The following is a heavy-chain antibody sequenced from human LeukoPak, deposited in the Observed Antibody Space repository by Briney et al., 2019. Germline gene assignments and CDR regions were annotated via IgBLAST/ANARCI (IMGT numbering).Heavy chain of an antibody. V-gene: IGHV4-34*01. CDR2: INHSGST. Sequence: SETLSLTCAVYGGSLSGYYWSWIRQPPGKGLEWIGEINHSGSTNYNPSLKSRVTISVDTSKNQFSLKLSSVTAADTAVYYCARHFRGGYCSSTSCLNWFDPWGQGTLVTVSS. CDR1: GGSLSGYY. CDR3: ARHFRGGYCSSTSCLNWFDP. J-gene: IGHJ5*02. D-gene: IGHD2-2*01.